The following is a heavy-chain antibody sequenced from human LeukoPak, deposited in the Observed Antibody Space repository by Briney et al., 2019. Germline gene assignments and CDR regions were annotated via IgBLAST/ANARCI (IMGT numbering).Heavy chain of an antibody. CDR3: ARDILSGQLVPFDY. Sequence: GASVKVSCTASGYTFTSYGISWVRQAPGQGLEWLGWISAYNGNTNYAQKLQGRVTMTTDTSTSKAYMELRSLRSDDTAVYYCARDILSGQLVPFDYWGQGTLVTVSS. CDR2: ISAYNGNT. D-gene: IGHD6-13*01. V-gene: IGHV1-18*01. CDR1: GYTFTSYG. J-gene: IGHJ4*02.